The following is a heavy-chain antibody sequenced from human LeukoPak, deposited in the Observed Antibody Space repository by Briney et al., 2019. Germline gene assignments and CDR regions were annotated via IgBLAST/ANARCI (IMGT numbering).Heavy chain of an antibody. Sequence: GGSLRLSCAASGFTFSSYAMSWVRQAPGKGLEWVSAISGSGGSTYYADSVKGRFTISRDNSKNTLCLQMNSLRAEDTAVYYCAIAGGGYYYGPYDCWGQGTLVTVSS. CDR1: GFTFSSYA. V-gene: IGHV3-23*01. J-gene: IGHJ4*02. D-gene: IGHD3-10*01. CDR3: AIAGGGYYYGPYDC. CDR2: ISGSGGST.